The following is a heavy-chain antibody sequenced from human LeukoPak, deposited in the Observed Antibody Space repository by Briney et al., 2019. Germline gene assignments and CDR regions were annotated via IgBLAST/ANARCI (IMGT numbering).Heavy chain of an antibody. Sequence: SETLSLTCTVSGGSINFYYWNWIRQSPGKGLEGIGYIYYTGSSDYNPSLKSRVTMSVDTSKSQFSLNLTSVTASDTAVYYCARQSRHYDVWTGYYPYLDSWGQGTLVTVSS. CDR1: GGSINFYY. CDR2: IYYTGSS. D-gene: IGHD3-3*01. J-gene: IGHJ4*02. CDR3: ARQSRHYDVWTGYYPYLDS. V-gene: IGHV4-59*08.